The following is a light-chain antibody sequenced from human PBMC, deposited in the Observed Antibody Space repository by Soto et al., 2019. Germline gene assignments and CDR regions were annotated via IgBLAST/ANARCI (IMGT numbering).Light chain of an antibody. Sequence: EIVLTQSPATLSLSPGERATLSCRASQSLSSYLAWYQQKPGQAPRLLIYDASNRATGIPARFSGSGSGTDFTLTISSLEPEAFEVYYCQQRSNWPYTFGQGTKLEIK. CDR1: QSLSSY. CDR3: QQRSNWPYT. V-gene: IGKV3-11*01. CDR2: DAS. J-gene: IGKJ2*01.